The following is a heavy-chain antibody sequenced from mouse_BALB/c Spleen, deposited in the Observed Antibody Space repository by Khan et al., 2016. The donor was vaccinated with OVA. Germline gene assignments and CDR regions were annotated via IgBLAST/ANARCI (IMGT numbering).Heavy chain of an antibody. CDR1: GFTFSTFA. J-gene: IGHJ3*01. D-gene: IGHD2-1*01. V-gene: IGHV5-9-3*01. CDR2: INSDGDYT. Sequence: VQRVESGGGLVKPGGSLNLSCAASGFTFSTFAMSWVRQTPEKRLEWVATINSDGDYTYYPDNVTGRFTISRDNAKNTLYLQMNSLRSEDTAMYYCARSPYGNFAYWGQGTLVTVSA. CDR3: ARSPYGNFAY.